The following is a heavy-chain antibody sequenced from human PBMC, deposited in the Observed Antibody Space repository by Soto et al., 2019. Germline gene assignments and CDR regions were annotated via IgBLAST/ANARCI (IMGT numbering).Heavy chain of an antibody. Sequence: SETLSLTCTVSGGSITSYYWSWIRQPPGKGLEWIGYIYYSGSTNNNPSLKNRVTMSVDTSKNQFSLKLSSVTAADTAVYYCARVPDRWGQGTLVTVSS. CDR2: IYYSGST. CDR1: GGSITSYY. D-gene: IGHD2-2*01. CDR3: ARVPDR. J-gene: IGHJ5*02. V-gene: IGHV4-59*12.